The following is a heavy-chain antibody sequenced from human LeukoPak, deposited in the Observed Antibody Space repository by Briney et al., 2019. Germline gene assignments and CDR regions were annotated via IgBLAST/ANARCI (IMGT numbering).Heavy chain of an antibody. Sequence: PGGSLRLSCVASGLSFTDHAMHWVRQAPGKGLEWVSLISANGDNIQYIDSVKGRFTISRDNSKSSLYLQINSLTAEDTAFYYCAKGTGPGAYLVDFWGQGTLVTVSS. D-gene: IGHD3-10*01. CDR2: ISANGDNI. V-gene: IGHV3-43*02. J-gene: IGHJ4*02. CDR3: AKGTGPGAYLVDF. CDR1: GLSFTDHA.